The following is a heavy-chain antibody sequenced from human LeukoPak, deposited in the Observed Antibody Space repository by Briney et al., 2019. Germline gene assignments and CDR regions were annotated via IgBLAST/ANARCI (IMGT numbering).Heavy chain of an antibody. CDR1: GFTFSSYA. J-gene: IGHJ6*02. V-gene: IGHV3-23*01. D-gene: IGHD2-15*01. CDR2: ISGSGGST. CDR3: AREWTAVVGYYYGMDV. Sequence: GGSLRLSCAASGFTFSSYAMSWVRQAPGKGLEWVSAISGSGGSTYYADSVKGRFTISRDNSKNTLYLQMNSLRAEGTAVYYCAREWTAVVGYYYGMDVWGQGTTVTVSS.